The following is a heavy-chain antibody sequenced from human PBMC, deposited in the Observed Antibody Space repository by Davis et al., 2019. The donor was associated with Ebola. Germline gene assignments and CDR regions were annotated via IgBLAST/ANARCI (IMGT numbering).Heavy chain of an antibody. CDR1: GGSISSYY. CDR2: FYYSGST. Sequence: SETLSLTCTVSGGSISSYYWSWIRQPPGKGLEWIGSFYYSGSTYYNPSLKSRVTISADTSKNQFSLKLDSVTAADTAVYYCARGWDSSGWQNWGQGILVTVSS. J-gene: IGHJ4*02. V-gene: IGHV4-59*01. D-gene: IGHD6-19*01. CDR3: ARGWDSSGWQN.